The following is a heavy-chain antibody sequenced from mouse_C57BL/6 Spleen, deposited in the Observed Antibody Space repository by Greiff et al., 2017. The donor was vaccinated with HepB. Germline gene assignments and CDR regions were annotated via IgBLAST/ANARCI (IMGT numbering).Heavy chain of an antibody. V-gene: IGHV14-2*01. CDR2: IDPEDGET. J-gene: IGHJ3*01. CDR1: GFNIKDYY. Sequence: VQLQQSGAELVKPGASVKLSCTASGFNIKDYYMHWVKQRTEQGLEWIGRIDPEDGETKYDPKFQGKSTITADTSSNTADLQRSSLTSEDTAVYYCALYGNYAYWGQGTLVTVSA. D-gene: IGHD2-10*02. CDR3: ALYGNYAY.